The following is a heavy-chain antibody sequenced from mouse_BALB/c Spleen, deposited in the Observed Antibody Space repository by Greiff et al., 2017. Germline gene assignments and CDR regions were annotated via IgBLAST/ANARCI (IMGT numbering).Heavy chain of an antibody. J-gene: IGHJ1*01. CDR3: ARYGNYLYWYFDV. D-gene: IGHD2-1*01. CDR2: IYPGDGDT. Sequence: VQLQQSGAELARPGASVKLSCKASGYTFTSYWMQWVKQRPGQGLEWIGAIYPGDGDTRYTQKFKGKATLTADKSSSTAYMQLSSLASEDSAVYYCARYGNYLYWYFDVWGAGTTVTVSS. V-gene: IGHV1-87*01. CDR1: GYTFTSYW.